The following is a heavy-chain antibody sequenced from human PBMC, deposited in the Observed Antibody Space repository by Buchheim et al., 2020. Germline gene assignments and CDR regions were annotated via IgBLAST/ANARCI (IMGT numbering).Heavy chain of an antibody. V-gene: IGHV3-7*01. Sequence: EVQLVESGGGLVQPGGSLRLSCAASGFTLCSYWMSWVRQAPGKGLEWVANIKQDGSEKYYVDSVKGRFTISRDNAKNSLYLQMNSLRAEDTAVYYCARDQAYYYDSRGYFDYWGQGTL. J-gene: IGHJ4*02. CDR1: GFTLCSYW. CDR2: IKQDGSEK. CDR3: ARDQAYYYDSRGYFDY. D-gene: IGHD3-22*01.